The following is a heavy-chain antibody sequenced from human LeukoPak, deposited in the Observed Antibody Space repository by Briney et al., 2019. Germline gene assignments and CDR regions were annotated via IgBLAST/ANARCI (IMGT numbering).Heavy chain of an antibody. Sequence: GGSLRLSCAASGFTSSSYAMSWVRQAPGKGLEWVSVISGSGGSTYYADSVKGRFTISRDNSKNTLYLQMNSLRAEDTAVYYCAKDAYGDYGYLVYWGQGTLVTVSS. D-gene: IGHD4-17*01. CDR1: GFTSSSYA. V-gene: IGHV3-23*01. J-gene: IGHJ4*02. CDR3: AKDAYGDYGYLVY. CDR2: ISGSGGST.